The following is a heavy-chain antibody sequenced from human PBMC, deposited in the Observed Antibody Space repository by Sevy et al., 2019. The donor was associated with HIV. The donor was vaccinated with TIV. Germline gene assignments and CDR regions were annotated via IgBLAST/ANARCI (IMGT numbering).Heavy chain of an antibody. J-gene: IGHJ6*02. CDR1: GFTFSSFF. D-gene: IGHD1-20*01. CDR3: ARDLTAPYYYYYGMDV. V-gene: IGHV3-7*01. Sequence: GGSLRLTCAASGFTFSSFFMSWVRQAPGKGLEWVANLKQDGSEKYYVDSVKGRFTISRDNARNSVYLQMNSLRAEDTGVYYCARDLTAPYYYYYGMDVWGQGTMVTVSS. CDR2: LKQDGSEK.